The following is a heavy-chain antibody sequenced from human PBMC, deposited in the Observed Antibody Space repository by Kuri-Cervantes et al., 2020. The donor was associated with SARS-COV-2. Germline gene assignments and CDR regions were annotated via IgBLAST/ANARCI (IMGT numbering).Heavy chain of an antibody. CDR1: GFTFSSYA. J-gene: IGHJ3*02. CDR3: ARPRIAAAGTEAFDI. V-gene: IGHV3-21*01. CDR2: ISSSSSYI. D-gene: IGHD6-13*01. Sequence: GESLKISCAASGFTFSSYAMSWVRQAPGKGLEWVSSISSSSSYIYYADSVKGRFTISRDNAKNSLYLQMNSLRAEDTAVYYCARPRIAAAGTEAFDIWGQGTMVTVSS.